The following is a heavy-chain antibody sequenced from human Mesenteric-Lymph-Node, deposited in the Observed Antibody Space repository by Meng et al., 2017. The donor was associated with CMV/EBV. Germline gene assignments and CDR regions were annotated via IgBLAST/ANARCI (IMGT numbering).Heavy chain of an antibody. CDR3: ARGSYGYLILYGPDY. V-gene: IGHV3-74*01. J-gene: IGHJ4*02. CDR1: GFTFSSYW. CDR2: INSDGSST. Sequence: GESLKISCAAPGFTFSSYWMHWVRQAPGKGLVWVSRINSDGSSTSYADSVKGRFTISRDNAKNTLYLQMNGLRADDTAVYYCARGSYGYLILYGPDYWGQGTLVTVSS. D-gene: IGHD3-10*01.